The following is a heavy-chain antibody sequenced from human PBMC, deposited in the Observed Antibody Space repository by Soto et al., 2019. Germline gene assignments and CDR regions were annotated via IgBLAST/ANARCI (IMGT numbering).Heavy chain of an antibody. V-gene: IGHV3-30*18. CDR1: GFTFSSYG. CDR3: AKDAPYYYDSSGYYGPFDY. Sequence: GGSLRLSCAASGFTFSSYGIHWVRQAPGKGLEWVALISYDGSNKYYADSVKGRFTISRDNSENTLYLQMNSLRAEDTAMYYCAKDAPYYYDSSGYYGPFDYWGQGTLVTVSS. D-gene: IGHD3-22*01. J-gene: IGHJ4*02. CDR2: ISYDGSNK.